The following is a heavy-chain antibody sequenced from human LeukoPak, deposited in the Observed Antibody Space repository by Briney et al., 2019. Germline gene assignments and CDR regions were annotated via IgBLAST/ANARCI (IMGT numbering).Heavy chain of an antibody. V-gene: IGHV1-18*01. D-gene: IGHD5-12*01. J-gene: IGHJ4*02. CDR2: ISGYNYNT. CDR3: ARGKSVATAPRHPFDY. Sequence: ASVKVSYKASRYSFTSYGISWVRQAPGQGLEWMGWISGYNYNTNYAQKFRGRVTMTTDTSTNTVDMELRSLRSDDTAVYYYARGKSVATAPRHPFDYWGQGTLVTVSS. CDR1: RYSFTSYG.